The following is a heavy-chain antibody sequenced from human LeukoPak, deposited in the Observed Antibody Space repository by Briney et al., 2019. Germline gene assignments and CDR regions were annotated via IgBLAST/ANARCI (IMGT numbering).Heavy chain of an antibody. CDR2: IYYSGST. V-gene: IGHV4-39*07. D-gene: IGHD5-18*01. Sequence: SETLSLTCTVSGGSISSSSYYWGWIRQPPGKGLEWIGSIYYSGSTYYNPSLKSRVTISVDTSKNQFSLKLSSVTAADTAVYYCALTYSYSYYYYMDVWGKGTTVTVSS. J-gene: IGHJ6*03. CDR3: ALTYSYSYYYYMDV. CDR1: GGSISSSSYY.